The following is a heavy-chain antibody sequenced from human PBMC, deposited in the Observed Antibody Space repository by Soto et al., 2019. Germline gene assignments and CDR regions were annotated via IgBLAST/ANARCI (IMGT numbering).Heavy chain of an antibody. CDR1: GYTFTSYG. Sequence: QVQLVQSGAEVKKPGASVKVSCKASGYTFTSYGISWVRQAPGQVLEWMGWSSAYNGNTNYAQKLQGRVTMTTDTSTSTAYMELRSLRSDDTAVYYWAREGPQPLLSSASGGWFDPWGQGTLVTVSS. CDR2: SSAYNGNT. J-gene: IGHJ5*02. CDR3: AREGPQPLLSSASGGWFDP. D-gene: IGHD2-21*02. V-gene: IGHV1-18*04.